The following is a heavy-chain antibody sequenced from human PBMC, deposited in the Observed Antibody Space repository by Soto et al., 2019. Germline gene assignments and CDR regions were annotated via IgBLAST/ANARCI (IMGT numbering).Heavy chain of an antibody. V-gene: IGHV3-66*01. J-gene: IGHJ4*02. CDR1: GISVSRNS. CDR2: IYSGGST. Sequence: EVQLVESGGGLVQPGGSLRLSCAASGISVSRNSMSWVRQAPGKGLEWVSLIYSGGSTDYADSVKGRFSISRDNSKNTVYLQMNSLRVDDTAVYYCAGGNNVEERDWGQGTLVTVSS. D-gene: IGHD3-16*01. CDR3: AGGNNVEERD.